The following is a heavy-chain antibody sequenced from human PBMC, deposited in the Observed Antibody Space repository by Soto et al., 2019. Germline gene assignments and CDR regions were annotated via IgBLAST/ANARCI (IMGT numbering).Heavy chain of an antibody. J-gene: IGHJ6*01. Sequence: GGSLRLSCAVSGFTFSDVWMNWVRQAPGKGLEWVGRMKSKSDGGTTDYAAPGKGRFTISRDDSKNTLYLQMNSLKTEDGAVYYCSPYTNRPYDFWSGRGPSYGKGIWRRGNRVTVSS. CDR1: GFTFSDVW. D-gene: IGHD3-3*01. V-gene: IGHV3-15*01. CDR3: SPYTNRPYDFWSGRGPSYGKGI. CDR2: MKSKSDGGTT.